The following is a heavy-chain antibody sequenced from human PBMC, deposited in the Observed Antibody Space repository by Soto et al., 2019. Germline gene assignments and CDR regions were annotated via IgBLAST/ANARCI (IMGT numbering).Heavy chain of an antibody. V-gene: IGHV4-59*12. CDR3: ARDSGGGIAANWFDP. Sequence: SETLSLTCTVSGGSISSYYWSWIRQPPGKGLEWIGYIYYSGSTNYNPPLKRRVTISVDTSKNQFSLKLSSVTAADTAVYYCARDSGGGIAANWFDPWGQGTLVTVSS. CDR1: GGSISSYY. CDR2: IYYSGST. J-gene: IGHJ5*02. D-gene: IGHD6-13*01.